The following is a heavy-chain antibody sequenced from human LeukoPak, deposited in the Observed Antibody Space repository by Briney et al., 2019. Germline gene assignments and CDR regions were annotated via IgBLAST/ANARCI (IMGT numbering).Heavy chain of an antibody. CDR2: IHPTGSLT. D-gene: IGHD1-26*01. Sequence: GGSLRLSCSASGFAFSQHVMHWARQAPGDGLDYVSFIHPTGSLTSYADSVKGRFTVSRDNSMNMMYLEVSSLRLEDTAVNHCVKDRSGTYSFDNWGQGTLVTVSS. CDR1: GFAFSQHV. CDR3: VKDRSGTYSFDN. V-gene: IGHV3-64D*06. J-gene: IGHJ4*02.